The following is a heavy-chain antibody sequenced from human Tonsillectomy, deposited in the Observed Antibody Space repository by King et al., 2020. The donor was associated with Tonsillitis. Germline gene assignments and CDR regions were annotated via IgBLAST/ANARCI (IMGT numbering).Heavy chain of an antibody. D-gene: IGHD2-21*01. CDR3: ARLAVVIGAFDI. Sequence: QLQESGPGLVKPSQILSLTCTVSGGSISSGSFYWSWIRQPAGKGLEWIGRIFTSESTNYNPSLKSRVTISVDTSKNQFSLKLSSVTAADTAGYYCARLAVVIGAFDIWGQGTMVTVSS. CDR1: GGSISSGSFY. V-gene: IGHV4-61*02. J-gene: IGHJ3*02. CDR2: IFTSEST.